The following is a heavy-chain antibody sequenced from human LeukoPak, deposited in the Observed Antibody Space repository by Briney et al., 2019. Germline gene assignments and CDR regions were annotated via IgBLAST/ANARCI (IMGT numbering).Heavy chain of an antibody. V-gene: IGHV4-59*01. D-gene: IGHD2-8*01. J-gene: IGHJ5*02. Sequence: SETLSLTCTVSGGSISSYYWSWIRQPPGKGLEWIGYIYYSGSTNHNPSLKSRVTISVDTSKNQFSLKLSSVTAADTAVCYCARDRVMGFDPWGQGTLVTVSS. CDR3: ARDRVMGFDP. CDR2: IYYSGST. CDR1: GGSISSYY.